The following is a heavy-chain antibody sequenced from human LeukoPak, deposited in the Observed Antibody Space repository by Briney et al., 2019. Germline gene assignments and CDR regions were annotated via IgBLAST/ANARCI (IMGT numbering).Heavy chain of an antibody. V-gene: IGHV3-7*01. CDR2: INQDGGQK. Sequence: HSGGSLRLSCAASGFTLSSSWMIWARQAPGKGLEWVANINQDGGQKYYLGSVKGRFTISRDNADNSLYLQMDGLRAEDTAVYYCATNTRAYAVLLAYWGQGTLVTVSS. CDR3: ATNTRAYAVLLAY. D-gene: IGHD4-17*01. J-gene: IGHJ4*02. CDR1: GFTLSSSW.